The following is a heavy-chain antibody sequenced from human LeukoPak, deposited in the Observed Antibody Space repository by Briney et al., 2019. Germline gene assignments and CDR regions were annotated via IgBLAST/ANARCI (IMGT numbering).Heavy chain of an antibody. CDR1: GYTFTSYG. J-gene: IGHJ4*02. CDR3: ARVGGITIFGVPSSTLFDY. D-gene: IGHD3-3*01. V-gene: IGHV1-18*01. Sequence: ASVKVSCKASGYTFTSYGISWVRQAPGQGLEWMGWISAYNGNTNYAQKFQGRVTMTRDTSISTAYMELSRLRSDDTAVYYCARVGGITIFGVPSSTLFDYWGQGTLVTVSS. CDR2: ISAYNGNT.